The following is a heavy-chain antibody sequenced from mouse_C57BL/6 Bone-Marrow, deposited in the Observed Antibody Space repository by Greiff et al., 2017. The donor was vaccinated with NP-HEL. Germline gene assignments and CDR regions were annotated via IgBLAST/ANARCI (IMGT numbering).Heavy chain of an antibody. CDR2: IWRGGST. CDR3: AKNKNSFYYYGSSYDYAMDY. CDR1: GFSLTSYG. D-gene: IGHD1-1*01. J-gene: IGHJ4*01. Sequence: QVQLQQSGPGLVQPSQSLSITCTVSGFSLTSYGVHWVRQSPGKGLQWLGVIWRGGSTDYNAAFMSRLSITKDNSKSQVFFKMNSLQADDTAIYYCAKNKNSFYYYGSSYDYAMDYWGQGTSVTVSS. V-gene: IGHV2-5*01.